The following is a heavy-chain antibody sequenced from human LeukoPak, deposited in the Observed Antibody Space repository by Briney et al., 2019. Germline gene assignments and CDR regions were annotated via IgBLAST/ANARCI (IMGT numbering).Heavy chain of an antibody. CDR2: ITGSGSST. V-gene: IGHV3-23*01. CDR1: GFTFSNYA. Sequence: GGSLRLSCAASGFTFSNYAMSWVRQAPGKGLEWVSAITGSGSSTYYADSVKGRFTISRDNSKNTLHLQMNSLRAEDTAVYYCAKAMYSSGWSGSIEAYFDYWGQRTLVTVSS. D-gene: IGHD6-19*01. CDR3: AKAMYSSGWSGSIEAYFDY. J-gene: IGHJ4*02.